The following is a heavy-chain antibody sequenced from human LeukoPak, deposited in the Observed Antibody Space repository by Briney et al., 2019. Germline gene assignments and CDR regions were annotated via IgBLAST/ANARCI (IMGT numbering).Heavy chain of an antibody. CDR3: ARPPTGYSSSWSAFDY. D-gene: IGHD6-13*01. CDR2: ISPNSGGT. Sequence: ASVKVSCKASGYTFTGYYMHWVRQAPGQGLKWMGWISPNSGGTNYAQKFQGRVTMTRDTSISTAYMELSRLRSDDTAVYYYARPPTGYSSSWSAFDYWGQGTLVTVSS. J-gene: IGHJ4*02. CDR1: GYTFTGYY. V-gene: IGHV1-2*02.